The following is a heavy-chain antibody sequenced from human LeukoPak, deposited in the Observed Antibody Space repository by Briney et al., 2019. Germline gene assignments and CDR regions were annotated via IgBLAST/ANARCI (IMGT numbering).Heavy chain of an antibody. D-gene: IGHD4-17*01. CDR1: GFTFSSYW. CDR3: ARDSPPYGDYGMDV. J-gene: IGHJ6*02. CDR2: IDTDGSNT. V-gene: IGHV3-74*01. Sequence: GGSLRLSCAASGFTFSSYWMHWVRQAPGKGLVWVSRIDTDGSNTAYADSVKGRFTISRDNAKNTLYLQMNSLRAEDTAVYYCARDSPPYGDYGMDVWGQGTTVTVSS.